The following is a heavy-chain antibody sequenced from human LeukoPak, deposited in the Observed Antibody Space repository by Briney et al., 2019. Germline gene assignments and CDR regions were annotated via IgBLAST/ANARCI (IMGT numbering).Heavy chain of an antibody. J-gene: IGHJ4*02. Sequence: SGTLSLTCAVYGGSFSGYYWSWIRQPPGKGLEWIGEINHSGSTNYNPSLKSRVTISVDTSKNQFSLKLSSVTAADTAVYYCARGRDYGDYLYYFDYWGQGTLVTVSS. V-gene: IGHV4-34*01. CDR1: GGSFSGYY. CDR3: ARGRDYGDYLYYFDY. D-gene: IGHD4-17*01. CDR2: INHSGST.